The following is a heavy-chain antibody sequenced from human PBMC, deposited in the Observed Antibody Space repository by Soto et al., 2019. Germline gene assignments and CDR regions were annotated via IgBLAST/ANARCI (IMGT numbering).Heavy chain of an antibody. Sequence: SQVNGSCKAAGGTFSGDTISWGRQAPEQGLEWMGRIIPILGIANYAQKFQGRVTITADKSTSTAYMELSSLRSEDTAVYYCARAPDSSGWYGPYYYMDVWGKGTTVTVSS. CDR3: ARAPDSSGWYGPYYYMDV. V-gene: IGHV1-69*02. CDR2: IIPILGIA. CDR1: GGTFSGDT. D-gene: IGHD6-19*01. J-gene: IGHJ6*03.